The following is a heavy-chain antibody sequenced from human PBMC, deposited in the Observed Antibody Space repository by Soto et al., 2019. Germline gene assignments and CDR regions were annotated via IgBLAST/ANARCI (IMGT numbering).Heavy chain of an antibody. V-gene: IGHV5-51*01. CDR3: ARGARYSSSWYVSNYYGMDV. CDR2: IYPGDSDT. J-gene: IGHJ6*02. Sequence: PGESLKISCKGSGYSFTSYWIGWVRQMPGKGLEWMGIIYPGDSDTRYSPSFQGQVTISADKSISTAYLQWSSLKASDTAMYYCARGARYSSSWYVSNYYGMDVWGQGTTVTVSS. D-gene: IGHD6-13*01. CDR1: GYSFTSYW.